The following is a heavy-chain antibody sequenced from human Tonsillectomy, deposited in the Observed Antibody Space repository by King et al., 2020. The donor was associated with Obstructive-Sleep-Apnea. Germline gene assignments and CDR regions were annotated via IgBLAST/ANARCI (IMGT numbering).Heavy chain of an antibody. V-gene: IGHV3-23*04. CDR2: ISGSGGST. Sequence: QLVQSGGGLVQPGGSLRLSCAASGFTFSSYAMSWVRQAPGKWLEWVSAISGSGGSTYYADSVKGRLTIPRDNSKNTLYLQMNSLRAEDTAVYYCAKSYYYGSGSYEAFRTTQIYYFDYWGQGTLVTVSS. J-gene: IGHJ4*02. CDR3: AKSYYYGSGSYEAFRTTQIYYFDY. D-gene: IGHD3-10*01. CDR1: GFTFSSYA.